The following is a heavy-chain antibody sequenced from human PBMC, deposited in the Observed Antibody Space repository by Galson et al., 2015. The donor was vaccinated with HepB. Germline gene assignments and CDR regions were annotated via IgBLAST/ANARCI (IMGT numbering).Heavy chain of an antibody. CDR3: ARHDSSPEDN. J-gene: IGHJ4*02. CDR1: GYSFTTYW. CDR2: IDPSDSYT. D-gene: IGHD1-14*01. Sequence: QSGAEVKKPGESLRISCKGSGYSFTTYWISWVRQMPGKGLEWMGRIDPSDSYTNYSPSFQGHVTFSVGKSIRTAYLQWSSLKASDTAMYYCARHDSSPEDNWGQGTLVTVSS. V-gene: IGHV5-10-1*01.